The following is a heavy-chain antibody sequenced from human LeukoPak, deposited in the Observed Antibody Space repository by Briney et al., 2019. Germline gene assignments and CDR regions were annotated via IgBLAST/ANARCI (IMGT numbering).Heavy chain of an antibody. J-gene: IGHJ6*03. CDR3: ARVRPIFGVVYYYYYYMDV. CDR1: GGTFSSYA. CDR2: IIPIFGTA. V-gene: IGHV1-69*13. D-gene: IGHD3-3*01. Sequence: SVKVSCKASGGTFSSYAISWVRQAPGQGLEWVGGIIPIFGTANYAQKFQGRVTITADESTSTAYMELSSLRSEDTAVYYCARVRPIFGVVYYYYYYMDVWGKGTTVTVSS.